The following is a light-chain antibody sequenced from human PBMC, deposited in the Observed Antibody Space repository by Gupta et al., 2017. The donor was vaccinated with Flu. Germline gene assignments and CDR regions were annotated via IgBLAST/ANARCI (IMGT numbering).Light chain of an antibody. J-gene: IGKJ3*01. V-gene: IGKV1-27*01. CDR2: TAS. CDR1: QGISSY. Sequence: DIQMTQSPSSLSASVGDRVTITCRASQGISSYLAWYRQRPGKVPELLIFTASTLQSGVPSRFSGAGSGTDFTLTVSTLQPEDVATYYCQQYYSAPFTFGPGTKVDLK. CDR3: QQYYSAPFT.